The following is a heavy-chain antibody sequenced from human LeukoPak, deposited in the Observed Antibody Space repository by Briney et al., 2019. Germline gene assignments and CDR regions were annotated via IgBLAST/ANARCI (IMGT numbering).Heavy chain of an antibody. J-gene: IGHJ1*01. CDR3: ASEPGRSSSGH. D-gene: IGHD6-6*01. V-gene: IGHV1-2*02. Sequence: ASVNVSCKASGYTFTGYYMHWVRQAPGQGLEWMGWINPNSGGTNYAQKFQGRVTMTRDTSISTAYMELSRLRSDDTAVYYCASEPGRSSSGHWGRDPVDSVSS. CDR2: INPNSGGT. CDR1: GYTFTGYY.